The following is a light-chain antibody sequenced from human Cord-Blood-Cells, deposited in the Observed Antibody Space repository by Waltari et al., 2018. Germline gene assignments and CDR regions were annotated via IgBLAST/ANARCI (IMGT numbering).Light chain of an antibody. Sequence: QSALTQPASVSGSPGQSITISCTGTSSDVGGYNLVSWYQQHPGKAPKLMIYEGSKRPSGFSNRFAGSKSGNTAPLTISGLQAEDEADYYSCSYAGSSTVFGGGTKLTVL. CDR3: CSYAGSSTV. CDR1: SSDVGGYNL. CDR2: EGS. J-gene: IGLJ3*02. V-gene: IGLV2-23*01.